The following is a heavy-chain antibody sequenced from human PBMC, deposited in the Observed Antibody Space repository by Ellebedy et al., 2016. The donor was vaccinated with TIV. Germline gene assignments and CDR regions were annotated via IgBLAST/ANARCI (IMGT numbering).Heavy chain of an antibody. CDR2: ISYDGSNK. Sequence: GGSLRLXCAASGFTFSSYAMHWVRQAPGKGLEWVAVISYDGSNKYYADSVKGRFTISRDNSKNTLYLQMNSPRAEDTAVYTAYSSGWYGMDVWGQGTTVTVSS. CDR1: GFTFSSYA. CDR3: YSSGWYGMDV. V-gene: IGHV3-30-3*01. D-gene: IGHD6-19*01. J-gene: IGHJ6*02.